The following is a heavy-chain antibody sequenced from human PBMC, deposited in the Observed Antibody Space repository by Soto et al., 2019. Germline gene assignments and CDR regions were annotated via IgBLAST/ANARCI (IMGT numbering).Heavy chain of an antibody. J-gene: IGHJ4*02. CDR1: GYTFTTYG. V-gene: IGHV1-18*01. CDR3: ASDERAYCSGDTCEHYFDY. CDR2: ISGYNGNT. Sequence: QVQLVQSGAEVKKPGASVKVSCKTSGYTFTTYGVSWVRQAPGLGLEWMGWISGYNGNTNSAPKFQGRVSMTTDTSTSTAYMELRSLRSDDTAVYYCASDERAYCSGDTCEHYFDYWRQGTLVTVSS. D-gene: IGHD2-15*01.